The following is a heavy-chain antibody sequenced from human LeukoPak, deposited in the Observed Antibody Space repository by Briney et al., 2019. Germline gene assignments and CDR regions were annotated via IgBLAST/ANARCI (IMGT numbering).Heavy chain of an antibody. CDR3: ARGLYWELLPAY. CDR1: GGSFSGYY. D-gene: IGHD1-26*01. J-gene: IGHJ4*02. Sequence: SETLSLTCAVYGGSFSGYYWSWIRQPPGKGLEWIGEINHSGSTIYNPSLKSRVTISVDTSKNQFSLKLSSVTAADTAVYYCARGLYWELLPAYWGQGTLVTVSS. CDR2: INHSGST. V-gene: IGHV4-34*01.